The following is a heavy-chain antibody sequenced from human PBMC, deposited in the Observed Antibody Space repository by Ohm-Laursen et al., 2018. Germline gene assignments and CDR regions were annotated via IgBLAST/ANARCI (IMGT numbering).Heavy chain of an antibody. CDR2: IIPIFGTA. D-gene: IGHD6-19*01. CDR3: ARVVWIAVAGTAEFDY. Sequence: SVKVSCKASGGTFSSYAISWVRQAPGQGLEWMGGIIPIFGTANYAQKFQGRVTITADESTSTAYMELSSLRSEDTAVYYCARVVWIAVAGTAEFDYWGQGTLVTVSS. V-gene: IGHV1-69*13. J-gene: IGHJ4*02. CDR1: GGTFSSYA.